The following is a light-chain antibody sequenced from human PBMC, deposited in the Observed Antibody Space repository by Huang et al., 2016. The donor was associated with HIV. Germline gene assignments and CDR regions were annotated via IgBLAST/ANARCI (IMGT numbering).Light chain of an antibody. V-gene: IGKV3-20*01. Sequence: IVLTQSPDTLSLSPGVRATLSCRASQSVSNNHLAWYQQKPAQAPRLLIYGASSRATGIPDRFSGSGSGTDFTLTISRLEPEDFAMYFCQQYGSPPLSFGGGTKVETK. CDR3: QQYGSPPLS. J-gene: IGKJ4*01. CDR1: QSVSNNH. CDR2: GAS.